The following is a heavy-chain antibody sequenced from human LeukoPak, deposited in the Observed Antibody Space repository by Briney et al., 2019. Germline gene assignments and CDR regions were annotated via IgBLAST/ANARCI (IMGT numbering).Heavy chain of an antibody. J-gene: IGHJ5*02. D-gene: IGHD3-10*01. Sequence: SETLSPTCTVSGGSNSPYFWSWMRQTPGKGLEWIGYISYTGSTNYNPALKSRVTISVDTSKNQFSLQLTSVTAADTAVYYCARDDYRGVTNFDPWGQGTLVTVSS. CDR3: ARDDYRGVTNFDP. V-gene: IGHV4-59*01. CDR1: GGSNSPYF. CDR2: ISYTGST.